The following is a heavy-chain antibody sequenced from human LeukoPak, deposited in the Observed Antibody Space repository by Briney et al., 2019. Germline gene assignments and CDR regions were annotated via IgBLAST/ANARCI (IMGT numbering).Heavy chain of an antibody. D-gene: IGHD6-19*01. CDR3: AREGAVARDWFDP. Sequence: ASVKVSCKASGYTFTGYYMHWVRQAPGQGLEWMGWINPNSGGTNYAQKFQGRVTMTRDTSISTAYMELSRLRSDGTAVYYCAREGAVARDWFDPWGQGTLVTVSS. CDR1: GYTFTGYY. J-gene: IGHJ5*02. V-gene: IGHV1-2*02. CDR2: INPNSGGT.